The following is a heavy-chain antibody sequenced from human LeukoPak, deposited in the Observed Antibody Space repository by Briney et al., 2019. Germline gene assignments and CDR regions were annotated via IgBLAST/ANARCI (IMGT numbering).Heavy chain of an antibody. Sequence: GGSLRLSCAASGFTFSSYAMSWVRQAPGKGLEWVSAISSSGGSTYYADSVKGRFTISRDNSKNTLYLQMNSLRAEDTAVYYCAKDRIVVSYYFDYWGQGTLVTVSS. J-gene: IGHJ4*02. D-gene: IGHD3-22*01. CDR1: GFTFSSYA. CDR2: ISSSGGST. CDR3: AKDRIVVSYYFDY. V-gene: IGHV3-23*01.